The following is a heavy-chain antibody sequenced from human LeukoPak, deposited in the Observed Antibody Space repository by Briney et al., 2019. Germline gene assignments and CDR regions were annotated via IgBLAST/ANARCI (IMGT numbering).Heavy chain of an antibody. CDR3: AREYSSSVGRAFDI. CDR1: GVTFSTYI. D-gene: IGHD6-13*01. J-gene: IGHJ3*02. Sequence: GGSLRLSCAASGVTFSTYIMNWVRQAPEERLGWVSYISSSSSTIYNADSVKGRFTISRDNAKNSVYLQMNSLRAEDTAVYYCAREYSSSVGRAFDIWGQGTMVTVSS. V-gene: IGHV3-48*01. CDR2: ISSSSSTI.